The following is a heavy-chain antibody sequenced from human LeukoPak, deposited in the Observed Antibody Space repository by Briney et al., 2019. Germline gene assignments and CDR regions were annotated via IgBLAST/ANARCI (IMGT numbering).Heavy chain of an antibody. J-gene: IGHJ4*02. V-gene: IGHV3-7*03. CDR1: GFTFSSYA. D-gene: IGHD6-13*01. CDR2: INEGGNEK. CDR3: ARHPNSNWDY. Sequence: GGSLRLSCEASGFTFSSYAMSWVRQAPGKGLEWVVNINEGGNEKNYVDSVKGRFTASRDNAQNSLYLQMNSLRVEDTAVYYCARHPNSNWDYWGQGTLVTVSS.